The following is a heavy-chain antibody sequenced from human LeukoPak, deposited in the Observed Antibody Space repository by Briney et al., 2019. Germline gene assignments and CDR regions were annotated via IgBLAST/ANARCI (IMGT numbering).Heavy chain of an antibody. D-gene: IGHD2-15*01. V-gene: IGHV4-38-2*02. CDR2: VFHSGSS. Sequence: SETLSLTCVVSGYSISSGYYWAWIRQPPGKGLEWIGSVFHSGSSYNNPSLKSRVPISIDTSKNQFSLKLSSVTATDTAVYYCARDCSGGTCYAFDIWGQGTMVTVSS. CDR1: GYSISSGYY. J-gene: IGHJ3*02. CDR3: ARDCSGGTCYAFDI.